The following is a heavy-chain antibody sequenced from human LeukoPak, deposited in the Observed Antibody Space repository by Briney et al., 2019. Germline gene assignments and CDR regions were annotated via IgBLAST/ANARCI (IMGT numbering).Heavy chain of an antibody. CDR1: GFTFSDYY. D-gene: IGHD5-18*01. Sequence: KPGGSLRLSCAASGFTFSDYYMSWIRQAPGKGLEWVSYISSSGSTIYYADSVKGRFTISRDNAKNSLYLQMNSLRAKDTAVYYCAKDLMWGYEAADYWGQGTLVTVSS. CDR3: AKDLMWGYEAADY. J-gene: IGHJ4*02. CDR2: ISSSGSTI. V-gene: IGHV3-11*01.